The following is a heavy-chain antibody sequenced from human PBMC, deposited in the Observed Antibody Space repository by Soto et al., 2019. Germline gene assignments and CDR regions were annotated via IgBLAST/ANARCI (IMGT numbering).Heavy chain of an antibody. J-gene: IGHJ3*01. CDR3: ATYRKFFQF. V-gene: IGHV4-30-2*01. CDR1: GGPMRGRINT. Sequence: PXETLPPPSVVSGGPMRGRINTWSWIRQPPEKGLEWIGFIYQSGNTHYNSSLKSRVTISVDRSTNHFFLNLASVTAADTAVYYCATYRKFFQFWGQGTKVTVSS. CDR2: IYQSGNT.